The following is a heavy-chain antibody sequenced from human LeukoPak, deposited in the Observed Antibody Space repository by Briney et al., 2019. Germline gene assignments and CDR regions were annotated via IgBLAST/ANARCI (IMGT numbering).Heavy chain of an antibody. Sequence: GGSLRLSCAASGFTVSSTAMSWVRRAPNKGLEWVSSISEGGSTYYSDSVKGRFTISRDRSRNTLYLHMSSLRAEDTAVYYCAKRPHYIVATQWGQGTLVSVS. CDR1: GFTVSSTA. CDR2: ISEGGST. V-gene: IGHV3-23*01. D-gene: IGHD2-15*01. CDR3: AKRPHYIVATQ. J-gene: IGHJ4*02.